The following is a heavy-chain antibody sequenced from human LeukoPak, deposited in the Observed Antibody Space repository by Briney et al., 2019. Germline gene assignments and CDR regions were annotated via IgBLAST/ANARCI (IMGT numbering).Heavy chain of an antibody. V-gene: IGHV1-58*01. CDR1: GFTFTSSA. CDR2: IVVGSGNT. D-gene: IGHD2-2*01. CDR3: AAEPLGYCSSTSCSLDP. Sequence: SVKLSCKASGFTFTSSAVQWVRQPRGQRLEWIGWIVVGSGNTNYAQKFQERVTITRDMSTSTAYMELSSLRSEDTAVYYCAAEPLGYCSSTSCSLDPWGQGTLVTVSS. J-gene: IGHJ5*02.